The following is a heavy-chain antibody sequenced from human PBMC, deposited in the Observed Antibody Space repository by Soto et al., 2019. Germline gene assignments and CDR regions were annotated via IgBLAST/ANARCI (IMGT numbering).Heavy chain of an antibody. CDR1: GYSISSSNW. D-gene: IGHD2-21*01. V-gene: IGHV4-28*01. CDR3: ARSESSGDCCTFDY. CDR2: IYYSGST. Sequence: QVQLQESGPGLVKPSDSLSLTCAVSGYSISSSNWWGWIRQPPGKELEWIGYIYYSGSTYYNPSLNTRVTMSVDTSKKQFSLELSSVTAVDTAVYYCARSESSGDCCTFDYWGQGTLVTVSS. J-gene: IGHJ4*02.